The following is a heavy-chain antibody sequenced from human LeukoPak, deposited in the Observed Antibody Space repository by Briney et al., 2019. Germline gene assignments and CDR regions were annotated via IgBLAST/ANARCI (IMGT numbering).Heavy chain of an antibody. D-gene: IGHD6-6*01. CDR1: GYTFTSYA. V-gene: IGHV1-3*01. CDR2: INAGNGNT. Sequence: ASVKVSCKASGYTFTSYAMHWVRQAPGQRLEWMGWINAGNGNTKYLQKFQGRVTITRDTSASTAYMELSSLRSEDTAVYYCARDWRIAASPPLFDYWGQGTLVTVSS. J-gene: IGHJ4*02. CDR3: ARDWRIAASPPLFDY.